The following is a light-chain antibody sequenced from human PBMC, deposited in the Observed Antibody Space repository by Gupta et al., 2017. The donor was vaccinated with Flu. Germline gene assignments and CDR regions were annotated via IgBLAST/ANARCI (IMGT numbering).Light chain of an antibody. Sequence: HSALTPPASVSGSPVQSITISCTGTSSDVGGSDYVSWYQQHPDKAPKLIIYDVTNRPSGVSSRFSGSKSGNTASLTISGLQDEDETDYYCSSYTSGSTFYVFGTGTKVTVL. CDR3: SSYTSGSTFYV. CDR2: DVT. CDR1: SSDVGGSDY. J-gene: IGLJ1*01. V-gene: IGLV2-14*01.